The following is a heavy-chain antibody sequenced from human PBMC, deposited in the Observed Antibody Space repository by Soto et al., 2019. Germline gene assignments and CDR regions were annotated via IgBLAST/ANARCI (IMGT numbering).Heavy chain of an antibody. J-gene: IGHJ4*02. CDR1: GGSISSYC. V-gene: IGHV4-59*01. Sequence: PSETLSLTCTVSGGSISSYCWSWIRQPPGKGLEWIGYIYYSGSTNYNPSLKSRVTISVDTSKNQFSLKLSSVTAADTAVYYCARNYDILTGYPYYFDYWGQGTLVTVS. CDR3: ARNYDILTGYPYYFDY. D-gene: IGHD3-9*01. CDR2: IYYSGST.